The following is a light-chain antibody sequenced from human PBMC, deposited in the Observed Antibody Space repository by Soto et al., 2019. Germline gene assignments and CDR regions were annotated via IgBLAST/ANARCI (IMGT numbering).Light chain of an antibody. Sequence: QSVLTQPASVSGSPGQSITISCAGTSSDVGNYNLVSWYQQHPGKAPKLMICEVNKQPAGVSNRFSGSKSGNTASLTISGLQAEDEADYYCCSYAGTVAYVFGTGTKLTVL. CDR1: SSDVGNYNL. CDR3: CSYAGTVAYV. V-gene: IGLV2-23*02. J-gene: IGLJ1*01. CDR2: EVN.